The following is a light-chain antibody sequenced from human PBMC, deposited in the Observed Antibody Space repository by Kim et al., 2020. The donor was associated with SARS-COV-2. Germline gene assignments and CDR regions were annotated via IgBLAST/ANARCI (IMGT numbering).Light chain of an antibody. CDR2: DAT. CDR3: QQYDNSHPIT. Sequence: CVGSRTIISQARQDVINNLNCYHQKQAKEATQLINDATNMEHSVPPRRSGGSAGTAFIITTSSLQPADIATYYCQQYDNSHPITFGQGTRLEIK. J-gene: IGKJ5*01. CDR1: QDVINN. V-gene: IGKV1-33*01.